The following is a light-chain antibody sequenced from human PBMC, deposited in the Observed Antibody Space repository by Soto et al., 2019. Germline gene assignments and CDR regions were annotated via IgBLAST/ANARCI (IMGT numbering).Light chain of an antibody. Sequence: EMGMAQSPGTLSFAPGEIATLSCRASQSVSNNYLAWYQQKPGRAPRLLIYGASTRATGIPARFSGSGSGTEFTLTISSLQFEDFAVYYCQQYNNWPPWTFGQGTKVDIK. V-gene: IGKV3-15*01. CDR1: QSVSNN. CDR2: GAS. CDR3: QQYNNWPPWT. J-gene: IGKJ1*01.